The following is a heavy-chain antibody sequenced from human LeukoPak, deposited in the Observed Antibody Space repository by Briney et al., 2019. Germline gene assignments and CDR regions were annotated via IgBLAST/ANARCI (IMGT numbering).Heavy chain of an antibody. J-gene: IGHJ4*02. CDR1: GYIFTSYG. CDR3: ARANGDYPD. Sequence: ASVKVSCKASGYIFTSYGISWVRQAPGQGLEWMGWISTYSGNTNLAQNLQGRVTMTTDTSTSTAYMELRSLRSDDTAVYYCARANGDYPDWGQGTLVTVSS. CDR2: ISTYSGNT. D-gene: IGHD4-17*01. V-gene: IGHV1-18*01.